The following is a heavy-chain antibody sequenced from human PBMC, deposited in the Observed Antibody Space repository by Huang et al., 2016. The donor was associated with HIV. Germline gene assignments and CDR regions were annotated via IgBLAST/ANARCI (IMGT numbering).Heavy chain of an antibody. Sequence: QVHLVESGGGVVQPGGSLRLSCAASGFKLSGFGMHWVRQAPGKGLEGVAVMSYDGSSQFYTDSVKGRFTISRDNSDNTLSLQMKGLRPDDTAVYYCAKESRWFSDFDHWGQGVLVSVSS. CDR3: AKESRWFSDFDH. CDR2: MSYDGSSQ. V-gene: IGHV3-30*18. D-gene: IGHD2-15*01. J-gene: IGHJ4*02. CDR1: GFKLSGFG.